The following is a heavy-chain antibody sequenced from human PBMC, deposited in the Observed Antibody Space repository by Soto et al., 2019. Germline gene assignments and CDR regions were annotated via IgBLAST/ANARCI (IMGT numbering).Heavy chain of an antibody. J-gene: IGHJ4*02. V-gene: IGHV3-23*01. CDR3: AKDRTPYSSGWYFDY. CDR2: ISGSGGST. D-gene: IGHD6-19*01. Sequence: GGSLRLSCAASGFTFSSYAMSWVRQAPGKGLEWVSAISGSGGSTYYADSVKGRFTIARDNSKNTLYLQMNSLRAEDTAVYYCAKDRTPYSSGWYFDYWGQGTLVTVSS. CDR1: GFTFSSYA.